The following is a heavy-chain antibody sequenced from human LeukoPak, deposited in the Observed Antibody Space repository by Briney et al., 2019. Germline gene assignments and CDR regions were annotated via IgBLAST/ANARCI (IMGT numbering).Heavy chain of an antibody. J-gene: IGHJ4*02. CDR2: IPSETYGGIP. CDR3: TRDQTPYY. Sequence: GGSLRLSCPASGFTFGDYAMTWVRQAPGKGMEWVGLIPSETYGGIPEYAASVKRRFTISRDDSKSIAYLQMNSLKTEDTAVYYCTRDQTPYYWGQGTLVTVSS. V-gene: IGHV3-49*04. CDR1: GFTFGDYA.